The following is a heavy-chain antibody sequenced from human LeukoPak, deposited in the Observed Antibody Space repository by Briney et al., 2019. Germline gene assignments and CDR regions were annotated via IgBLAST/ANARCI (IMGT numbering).Heavy chain of an antibody. CDR1: GFRFSESW. D-gene: IGHD4-11*01. Sequence: GGSLRLSCAASGFRFSESWMHWVRQAPGKGLEWVSRIKRYGNTTSYADSVKGRFTVSRDNAKNMLYLEMNSLRVDDTAVYYCARSDYIGTWGQGTLVSVSS. J-gene: IGHJ4*02. V-gene: IGHV3-74*01. CDR2: IKRYGNTT. CDR3: ARSDYIGT.